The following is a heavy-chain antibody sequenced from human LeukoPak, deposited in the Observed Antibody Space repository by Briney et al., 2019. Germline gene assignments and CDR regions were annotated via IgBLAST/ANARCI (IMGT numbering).Heavy chain of an antibody. V-gene: IGHV4-34*01. Sequence: PSETLSLTCAVYGGSFSGYYWSWIRQPPGKGLEWIGEINHSGSTNYNPSLTSRVTISIDTSKNQFSLKLSSVTAADTAVYYCARGADFWSGYYHNWFDPWGQGTLVTVSS. J-gene: IGHJ5*02. CDR3: ARGADFWSGYYHNWFDP. D-gene: IGHD3-3*01. CDR2: INHSGST. CDR1: GGSFSGYY.